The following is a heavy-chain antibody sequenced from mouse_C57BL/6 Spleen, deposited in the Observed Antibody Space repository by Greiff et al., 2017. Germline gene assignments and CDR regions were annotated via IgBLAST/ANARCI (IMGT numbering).Heavy chain of an antibody. CDR2: INPNSGGT. CDR1: GYTFTDYY. Sequence: VQLQQSGPELVKPGASVKISCKASGYTFTDYYMNWVKQSHGKSLEWIGDINPNSGGTSYNQKFKGKATLTVDKSSSTAYMELRSRTSEDSAVYYCARKHDGYYRYFEVWGTGTTVTVSS. D-gene: IGHD2-3*01. CDR3: ARKHDGYYRYFEV. J-gene: IGHJ1*03. V-gene: IGHV1-26*01.